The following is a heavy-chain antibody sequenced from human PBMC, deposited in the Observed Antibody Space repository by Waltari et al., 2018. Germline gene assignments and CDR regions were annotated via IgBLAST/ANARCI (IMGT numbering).Heavy chain of an antibody. D-gene: IGHD3-16*02. CDR1: GFTFTSSA. J-gene: IGHJ4*02. CDR3: AAGYIWGSYRYTVGFDY. V-gene: IGHV1-58*01. Sequence: QMQLVKSGPEVKKPGTSVKVSCKASGFTFTSSAVQWVRQARGQRLEWIGWIVVGSGNTNYAQKFQERVTITRDMSTSTAYMELSSLRSEDTAVYYCAAGYIWGSYRYTVGFDYWGQGTLVTVSS. CDR2: IVVGSGNT.